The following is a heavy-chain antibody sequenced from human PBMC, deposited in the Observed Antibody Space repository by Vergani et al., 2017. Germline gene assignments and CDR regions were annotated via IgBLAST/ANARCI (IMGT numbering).Heavy chain of an antibody. CDR2: IRSKANSYAT. CDR3: TRPGLGDY. CDR1: GFTFSGSA. D-gene: IGHD3-16*01. J-gene: IGHJ4*02. V-gene: IGHV3-73*02. Sequence: EVQLVESGGGLVQPGGSLKLSCAASGFTFSGSAMHWVRQASGKGLEWVVRIRSKANSYATAYAASVKGRFTISRDDSKNTAYLQMNSLKTEDTAVYYCTRPGLGDYWGQGTLVTVSS.